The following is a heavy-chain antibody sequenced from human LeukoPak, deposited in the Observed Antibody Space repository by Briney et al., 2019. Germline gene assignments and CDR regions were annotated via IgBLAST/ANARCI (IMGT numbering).Heavy chain of an antibody. V-gene: IGHV4-59*12. Sequence: SETLSLTCTVSGGSISSYYWSWIRQPPGKGLEWIGYTYYSGSTNYNPSLKSRVTISVDTSKNQFSLKLSSVTAADTAVYYCARGAVTSNYYYYYMDVWGKGTTVTVSS. CDR3: ARGAVTSNYYYYYMDV. CDR1: GGSISSYY. CDR2: TYYSGST. D-gene: IGHD4-23*01. J-gene: IGHJ6*03.